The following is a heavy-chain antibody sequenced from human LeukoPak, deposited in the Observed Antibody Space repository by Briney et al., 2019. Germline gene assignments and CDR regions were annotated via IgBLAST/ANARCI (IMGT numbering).Heavy chain of an antibody. CDR1: GGSISSGDYS. J-gene: IGHJ3*02. Sequence: SQTLSLTCAVSGGSISSGDYSWSWIRQPPGKGLERIGFVFQSGTTYYNPSLKSRVIISVDKSKNQFSLKLTSVTAADTAVYYCARDLPLGGDAFDIWGQGTLVTVSS. CDR2: VFQSGTT. V-gene: IGHV4-30-2*01. D-gene: IGHD3-16*01. CDR3: ARDLPLGGDAFDI.